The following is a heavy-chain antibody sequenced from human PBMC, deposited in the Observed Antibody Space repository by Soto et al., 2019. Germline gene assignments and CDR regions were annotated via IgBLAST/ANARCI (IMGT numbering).Heavy chain of an antibody. Sequence: ASVKVSCKVSGYTLTELSMHWVRQAPGKGLEWMGGFDPEDGETIYAQRIQGRVTMTEDTSTDTAYMELSSLRSEDKDVYYCATDASVAGTWDYWGQGTLVTVSP. J-gene: IGHJ4*02. D-gene: IGHD6-19*01. CDR2: FDPEDGET. CDR3: ATDASVAGTWDY. CDR1: GYTLTELS. V-gene: IGHV1-24*01.